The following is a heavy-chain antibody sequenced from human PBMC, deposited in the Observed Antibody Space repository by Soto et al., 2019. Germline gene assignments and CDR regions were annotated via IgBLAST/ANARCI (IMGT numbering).Heavy chain of an antibody. Sequence: SVKVSCDASGGPFISYAIIWVRQAPGQGLEWMGGIIPIFGTANYAQKFQGRVTITADESTSTAYMELSSLRSEDTAVYYCARGGSGSYRVGMDVWGQGTTVTVSS. CDR1: GGPFISYA. CDR3: ARGGSGSYRVGMDV. D-gene: IGHD3-10*01. CDR2: IIPIFGTA. V-gene: IGHV1-69*01. J-gene: IGHJ6*02.